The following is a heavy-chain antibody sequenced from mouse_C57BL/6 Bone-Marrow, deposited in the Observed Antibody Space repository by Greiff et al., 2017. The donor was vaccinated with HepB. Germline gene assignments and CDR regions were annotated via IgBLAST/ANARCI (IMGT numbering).Heavy chain of an antibody. CDR3: TRDPRWLLKAY. CDR2: ISSGGDYI. J-gene: IGHJ3*01. CDR1: GFTFSSYA. Sequence: EVQVVESGEGLVKPGGSLKLSCAASGFTFSSYAMSWVRQTPEKRLEWVAYISSGGDYIYYADTVKGRFTISRDNARNTLYLQMSSLKYEDTAMYYCTRDPRWLLKAYWGQGTLVTVSA. V-gene: IGHV5-9-1*02. D-gene: IGHD2-3*01.